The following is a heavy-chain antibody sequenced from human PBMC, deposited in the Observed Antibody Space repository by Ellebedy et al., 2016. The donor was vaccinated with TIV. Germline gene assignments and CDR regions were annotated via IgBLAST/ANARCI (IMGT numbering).Heavy chain of an antibody. CDR3: ERDGTSTRFDH. CDR1: GYSTSSGYF. J-gene: IGHJ5*02. Sequence: MPSETLSLTCTVSGYSTSSGYFWLWARQHSRKWLEWIGSIYHSGNTYYNPSLKSRVTISVDTSKHQFSLKLSSVTAADTAVYYCERDGTSTRFDHWGQGTLVTVSS. V-gene: IGHV4-38-2*02. D-gene: IGHD1-1*01. CDR2: IYHSGNT.